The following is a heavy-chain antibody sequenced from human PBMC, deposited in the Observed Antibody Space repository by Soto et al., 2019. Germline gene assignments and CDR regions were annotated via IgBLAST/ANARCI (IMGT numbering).Heavy chain of an antibody. CDR2: IYHSGST. V-gene: IGHV4-30-2*02. CDR3: ARRDRDSSGWEHRNWFDP. Sequence: SETLSLTCAVSGGSISSVGYSWSWIRQPPGKGLEWIGYIYHSGSTYYNPSLKSRVTISVDTSKNQFSLKLSSVTAADTAVYYCARRDRDSSGWEHRNWFDPWGQGTLVTVSS. CDR1: GGSISSVGYS. D-gene: IGHD6-19*01. J-gene: IGHJ5*02.